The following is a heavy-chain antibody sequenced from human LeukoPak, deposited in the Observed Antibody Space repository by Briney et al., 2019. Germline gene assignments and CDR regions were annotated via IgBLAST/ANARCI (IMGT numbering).Heavy chain of an antibody. CDR2: ISYDGSNK. D-gene: IGHD6-13*01. V-gene: IGHV3-30*04. CDR1: GFTFSSYA. J-gene: IGHJ4*02. Sequence: GGSLRLSCAASGFTFSSYAMHWVRQAPGKGLEWAAVISYDGSNKYYADSVKGRFTISRDNAKNSLYLQMNSLRAEDTALYYCARIRRGSSSWYYFDSWGQGTLVTVSS. CDR3: ARIRRGSSSWYYFDS.